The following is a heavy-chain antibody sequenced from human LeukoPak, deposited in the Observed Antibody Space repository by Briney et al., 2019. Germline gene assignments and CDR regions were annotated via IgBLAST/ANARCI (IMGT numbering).Heavy chain of an antibody. J-gene: IGHJ6*03. CDR1: GFTFSSYE. CDR3: ARDRAGAARAYMDV. CDR2: ISSSGSTI. D-gene: IGHD6-6*01. V-gene: IGHV3-48*03. Sequence: PGGSLRLSCAASGFTFSSYEMNWVRQAPGKGLEWVSYISSSGSTIYYADSVKGRFTISRDDAKNSLYLQMNSLRAEDTAVYYCARDRAGAARAYMDVWGKGTTVTVSS.